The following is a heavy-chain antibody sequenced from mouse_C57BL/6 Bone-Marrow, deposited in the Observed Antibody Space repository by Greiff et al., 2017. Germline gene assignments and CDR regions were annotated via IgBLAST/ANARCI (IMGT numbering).Heavy chain of an antibody. J-gene: IGHJ2*01. CDR1: GYTFTSYG. CDR3: ARSYYGSSYYFDY. Sequence: VKVVESGAELARPGASVKLSCKASGYTFTSYGISWVKQRTGQGLEWIGEIYPRSGNTYYNEKFKGKATLTADKSSSTAYMELRSLTSEDSAVYFCARSYYGSSYYFDYWGQGTTLTVSS. D-gene: IGHD1-1*01. CDR2: IYPRSGNT. V-gene: IGHV1-81*01.